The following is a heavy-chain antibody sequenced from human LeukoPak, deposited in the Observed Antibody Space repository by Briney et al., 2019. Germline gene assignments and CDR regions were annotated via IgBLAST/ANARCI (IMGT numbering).Heavy chain of an antibody. Sequence: ASVKVSCKASGYTFTSYGISWVRQAPGQGLEWMGWISAYNGNTNYAQKLQGRVTMTTDTSTSTAYMELRSLRSDDTAVYYCARVADCSGGSCYEGYYFDYWGQGTLVTVSS. CDR1: GYTFTSYG. CDR2: ISAYNGNT. V-gene: IGHV1-18*01. CDR3: ARVADCSGGSCYEGYYFDY. D-gene: IGHD2-15*01. J-gene: IGHJ4*02.